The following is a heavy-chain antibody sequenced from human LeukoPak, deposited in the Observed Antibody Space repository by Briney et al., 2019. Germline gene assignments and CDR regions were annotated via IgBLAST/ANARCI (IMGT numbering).Heavy chain of an antibody. V-gene: IGHV1-2*06. CDR2: INPNSGGT. D-gene: IGHD3-16*01. CDR1: GYTFTGYY. Sequence: GASVKDSCKASGYTFTGYYMHWVRQAPGQGLEWMGRINPNSGGTNYAQKFQGRVTMTRDTSVSTAYMELSRLRSDDTAVYYCARRKGEPNIFDSWGQGTLVTVSS. J-gene: IGHJ4*02. CDR3: ARRKGEPNIFDS.